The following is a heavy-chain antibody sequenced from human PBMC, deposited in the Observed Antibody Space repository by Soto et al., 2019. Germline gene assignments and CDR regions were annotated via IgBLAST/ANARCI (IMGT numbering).Heavy chain of an antibody. Sequence: AASVKVSCKASGYAFTSHGISWVRQAPGQGLEWMGWISAYDGNTNYAQKFQGWVTMTRDTSISTAYMELSRLRSDDTAVYYCARDQSYGFSYYGMDVWGQGTTVTVSS. CDR3: ARDQSYGFSYYGMDV. CDR2: ISAYDGNT. V-gene: IGHV1-18*01. D-gene: IGHD5-18*01. J-gene: IGHJ6*02. CDR1: GYAFTSHG.